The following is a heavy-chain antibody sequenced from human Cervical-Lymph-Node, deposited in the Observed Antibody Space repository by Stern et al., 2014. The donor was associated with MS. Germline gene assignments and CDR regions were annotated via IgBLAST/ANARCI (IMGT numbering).Heavy chain of an antibody. Sequence: VQLVQSGAEVKKPGSSVKVSCKASGGTFSSYAISWVRQAPGQGLERMGGIIPIFGTANYAQKFQGRVTITADESTSTAYMELSSLRSEDTAVYYCARALARIALTYYYYGMDVWGQGTTVTVSS. J-gene: IGHJ6*02. CDR1: GGTFSSYA. D-gene: IGHD4/OR15-4a*01. V-gene: IGHV1-69*01. CDR3: ARALARIALTYYYYGMDV. CDR2: IIPIFGTA.